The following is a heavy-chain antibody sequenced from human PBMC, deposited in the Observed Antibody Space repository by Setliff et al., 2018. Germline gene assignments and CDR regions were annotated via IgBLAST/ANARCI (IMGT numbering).Heavy chain of an antibody. CDR1: GGSFSNYY. Sequence: SETLSLTCTVYGGSFSNYYWSWIRQPPGKGLEWIGEINHSGSTNYIPSLKSRLTISVDTSKNQFSLNLRSVTAADTAVYYCVRDRTAYSYGHGHFDYWGQGTLVTVSS. CDR2: INHSGST. CDR3: VRDRTAYSYGHGHFDY. D-gene: IGHD2-15*01. V-gene: IGHV4-34*01. J-gene: IGHJ4*02.